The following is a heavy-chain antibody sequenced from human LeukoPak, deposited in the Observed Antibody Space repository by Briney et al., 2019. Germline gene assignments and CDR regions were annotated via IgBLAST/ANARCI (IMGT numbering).Heavy chain of an antibody. J-gene: IGHJ4*02. CDR3: AADPYDYGDYVLGY. V-gene: IGHV1-58*01. Sequence: GASVTVSCTASGFTFTISAVQWVRQARGQRLEWIGWIVVGSGNTNYAQKFQERVTITRDMSTSTAYMELSSLRSEDTAVYYCAADPYDYGDYVLGYWGQGTLVTVSS. CDR2: IVVGSGNT. D-gene: IGHD4-17*01. CDR1: GFTFTISA.